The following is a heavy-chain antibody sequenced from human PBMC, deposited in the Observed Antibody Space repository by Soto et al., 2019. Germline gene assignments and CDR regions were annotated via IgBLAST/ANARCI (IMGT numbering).Heavy chain of an antibody. CDR3: ARMANTTMVTIDY. Sequence: SETLSLTCTVSGASISSGYHWSWVRQHPGKGLEWIGFIYYSGSTYYNPSLKRRVTISVDTSNNQFSLNVSSLTAADTAVYYCARMANTTMVTIDYWGQGTLVTVSS. V-gene: IGHV4-31*02. CDR1: GASISSGYH. D-gene: IGHD5-18*01. J-gene: IGHJ4*02. CDR2: IYYSGST.